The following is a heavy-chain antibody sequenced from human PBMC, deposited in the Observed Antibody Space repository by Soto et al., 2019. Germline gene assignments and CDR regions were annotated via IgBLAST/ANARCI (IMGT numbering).Heavy chain of an antibody. D-gene: IGHD3-3*01. J-gene: IGHJ5*02. V-gene: IGHV4-30-4*01. CDR3: ARAIPDYDFWSGGNWFDP. CDR2: IYYSGST. CDR1: GGSISSGDYY. Sequence: PSETLSLTCTVSGGSISSGDYYWSWIRQPPGKGLEWIGYIYYSGSTYYNPSLKSRVTISVDTSKNQFSLKLSSVTAADTAVYYCARAIPDYDFWSGGNWFDPWGQGTLVTVSS.